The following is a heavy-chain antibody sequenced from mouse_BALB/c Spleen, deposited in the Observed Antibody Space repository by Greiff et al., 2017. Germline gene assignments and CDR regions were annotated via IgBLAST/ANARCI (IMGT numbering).Heavy chain of an antibody. V-gene: IGHV1S56*01. CDR2: IYPGNVNT. Sequence: VQLQQSGPELVKPGASVRISCKASGYTFTSYYIHWVKQRPGQGLEWIGWIYPGNVNTKYNEKFKGKATLTADKSSSTAYMQLSSLTSEDSAVYFCAREVRQYFDYWGQGTTLTVSS. CDR3: AREVRQYFDY. J-gene: IGHJ2*01. D-gene: IGHD2-14*01. CDR1: GYTFTSYY.